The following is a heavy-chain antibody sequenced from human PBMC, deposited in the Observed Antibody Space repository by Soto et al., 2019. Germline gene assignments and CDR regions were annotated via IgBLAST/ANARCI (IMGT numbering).Heavy chain of an antibody. CDR1: GGSISSYY. D-gene: IGHD6-19*01. V-gene: IGHV4-59*01. J-gene: IGHJ5*02. Sequence: PSETLSLTCTVSGGSISSYYWSWIRQPPGKGLEWIGYIYYSGSTNYNPSLKSRVTISVDTSKNQFSLKLSSVTAADTAVYYCARDQVRGWYNWFDPWGQGTLVPSPQ. CDR2: IYYSGST. CDR3: ARDQVRGWYNWFDP.